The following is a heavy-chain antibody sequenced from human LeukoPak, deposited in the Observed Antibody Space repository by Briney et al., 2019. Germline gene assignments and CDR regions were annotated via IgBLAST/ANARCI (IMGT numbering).Heavy chain of an antibody. V-gene: IGHV4-59*01. CDR2: ISSSGTT. D-gene: IGHD4-23*01. Sequence: PWETLSLTCTVSGGSISNFYWTWVRQSPGKGLEWIGYISSSGTTNYSPSLKSRVTMSLDTSKNQFSLKLNSVTAADTAVYYCGRNHGGWFDSWGQGTLVTVSS. CDR1: GGSISNFY. J-gene: IGHJ5*01. CDR3: GRNHGGWFDS.